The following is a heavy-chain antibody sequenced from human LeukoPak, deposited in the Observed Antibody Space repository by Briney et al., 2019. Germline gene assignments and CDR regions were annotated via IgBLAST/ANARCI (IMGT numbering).Heavy chain of an antibody. D-gene: IGHD3-22*01. CDR3: ARRRGDQRTYYYDSSGYSQPGDAFDI. V-gene: IGHV7-4-1*02. J-gene: IGHJ3*02. CDR2: IDTNTGNP. Sequence: ASVKVSCKASGYTFITYAINWVRQAPGQGLEWMGWIDTNTGNPAYAQGFTGRFVFSLDTSVSTAYLQISSLKAEDTAVYYCARRRGDQRTYYYDSSGYSQPGDAFDIWGQGTMVTVSS. CDR1: GYTFITYA.